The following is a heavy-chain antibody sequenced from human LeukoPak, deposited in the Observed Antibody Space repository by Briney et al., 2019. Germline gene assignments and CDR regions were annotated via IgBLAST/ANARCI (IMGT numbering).Heavy chain of an antibody. CDR2: IYTSGST. J-gene: IGHJ4*02. CDR3: ARPLVRGVITGVFDY. V-gene: IGHV4-61*02. D-gene: IGHD3-10*01. Sequence: SETLSLTCTVSGGSISSGSYYWSWIRQPAGKGLEWIGRIYTSGSTNYNPSLNSQVTISVDTSKNQFSLKLSSVTAADTALYYCARPLVRGVITGVFDYWGQGTLVTVSS. CDR1: GGSISSGSYY.